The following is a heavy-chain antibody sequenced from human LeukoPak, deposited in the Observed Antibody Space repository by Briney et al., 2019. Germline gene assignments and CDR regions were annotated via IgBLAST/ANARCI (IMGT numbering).Heavy chain of an antibody. CDR3: ARARMATIRGYYFDY. CDR1: VGTFSSYA. D-gene: IGHD5-24*01. J-gene: IGHJ4*02. CDR2: IIPIFGTA. Sequence: SVKVSCKASVGTFSSYAISWVRQAPGQGLEWMGRIIPIFGTANYAQKFQGRVTITTDESTSTAYMELSSLRSEDTAVYYCARARMATIRGYYFDYWGQGTLVTVSS. V-gene: IGHV1-69*05.